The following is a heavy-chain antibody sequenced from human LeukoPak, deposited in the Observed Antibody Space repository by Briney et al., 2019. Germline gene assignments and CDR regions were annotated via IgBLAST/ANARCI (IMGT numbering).Heavy chain of an antibody. CDR2: IYHSGST. J-gene: IGHJ4*02. V-gene: IGHV4-38-2*02. Sequence: PSETLSLTCTVSGYSISSGYYWGWIRQPPGKGLEWIGSIYHSGSTYYNPSLKSRVTISVDTSKNQFSLKLSSVTAADTAVYYCASVQLTYYFDYWGQGTLVTVSS. CDR3: ASVQLTYYFDY. CDR1: GYSISSGYY. D-gene: IGHD6-6*01.